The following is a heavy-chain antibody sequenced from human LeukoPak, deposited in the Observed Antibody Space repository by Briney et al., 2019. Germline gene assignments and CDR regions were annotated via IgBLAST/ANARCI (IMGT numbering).Heavy chain of an antibody. D-gene: IGHD2-15*01. CDR2: IDWSGVSR. CDR1: GFSFHDYT. V-gene: IGHV3-20*04. CDR3: ARERQGSAGEFDY. J-gene: IGHJ4*02. Sequence: GGSLRLSCAASGFSFHDYTMNWVRQVPEKGLEWVSSIDWSGVSRSYADSVKGRFTISRDNAKNPLYLEMSSLRAEDMALYYCARERQGSAGEFDYWGQGTLVTVSS.